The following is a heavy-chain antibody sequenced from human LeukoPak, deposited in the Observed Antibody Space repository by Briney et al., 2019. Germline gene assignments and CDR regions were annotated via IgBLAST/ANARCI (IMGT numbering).Heavy chain of an antibody. CDR2: IKQDGSEK. V-gene: IGHV3-7*01. CDR3: AGHSGADCYRHATGWYYYYYMDV. J-gene: IGHJ6*03. D-gene: IGHD2-21*02. CDR1: GFTFSSYW. Sequence: GGSLRLSCAASGFTFSSYWMSWVRQAPGKGLEWVANIKQDGSEKYYVDSVKGRFTISRDNAKNSLYLQMNSLRAEDTAVYYWAGHSGADCYRHATGWYYYYYMDVWGKGTTVTVSS.